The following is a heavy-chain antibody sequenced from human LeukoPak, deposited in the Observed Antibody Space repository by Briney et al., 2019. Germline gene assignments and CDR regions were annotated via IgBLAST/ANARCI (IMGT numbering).Heavy chain of an antibody. V-gene: IGHV3-30-3*01. CDR3: ARGDGYSYGLTDY. D-gene: IGHD5-18*01. Sequence: PGGSLRLSCAASGFTFSNYAMHWVRQAPGKGLEWVALISHDGSNKYYADSVKGRFTISRDNSNNTLYLQMNSLRAEDTAVYRCARGDGYSYGLTDYWGQGTLVTVSS. CDR1: GFTFSNYA. CDR2: ISHDGSNK. J-gene: IGHJ4*02.